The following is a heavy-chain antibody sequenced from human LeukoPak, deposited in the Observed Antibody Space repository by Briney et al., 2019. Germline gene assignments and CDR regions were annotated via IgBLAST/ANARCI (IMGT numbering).Heavy chain of an antibody. V-gene: IGHV1-18*01. CDR1: GYTFTSYG. J-gene: IGHJ4*02. CDR2: ISAYNGNT. D-gene: IGHD3-3*01. Sequence: ASVKVSCKASGYTFTSYGISWVRQVPGQGLEWMGWISAYNGNTNYAQKLQGRVTMTTDTSTSTAYMELRSLRSDDTAVYYCARSTYYDFRSGYLFDYWGQGTLVTVSS. CDR3: ARSTYYDFRSGYLFDY.